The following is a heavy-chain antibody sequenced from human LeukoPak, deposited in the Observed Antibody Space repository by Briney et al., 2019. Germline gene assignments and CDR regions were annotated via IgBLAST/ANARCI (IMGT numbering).Heavy chain of an antibody. V-gene: IGHV3-7*04. CDR1: GLTFSSYW. D-gene: IGHD3-10*01. CDR2: IKQDGSEK. J-gene: IGHJ4*02. Sequence: GGSPRLSCAASGLTFSSYWMTWVRQAPGQGLEWVANIKQDGSEKYYVDSVKGRFTISRDNAKNSLYLQMNSLRAEDTAVYYCARGRSGLDYWGQGALVTVSS. CDR3: ARGRSGLDY.